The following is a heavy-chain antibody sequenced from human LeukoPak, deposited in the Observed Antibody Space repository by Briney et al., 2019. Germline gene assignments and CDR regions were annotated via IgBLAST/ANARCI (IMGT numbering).Heavy chain of an antibody. CDR3: ARDGDSSGYYAAFDI. CDR1: GFTFDDYG. Sequence: GGSLRLSCAASGFTFDDYGMSWVRQAPGKGLEWVSGINWNGGSTGYEDSVKGRFTISRDNAKNSLYLQMNSLRDEDTAVYYCARDGDSSGYYAAFDIWGQGTMVTVSS. J-gene: IGHJ3*02. D-gene: IGHD3-22*01. V-gene: IGHV3-20*04. CDR2: INWNGGST.